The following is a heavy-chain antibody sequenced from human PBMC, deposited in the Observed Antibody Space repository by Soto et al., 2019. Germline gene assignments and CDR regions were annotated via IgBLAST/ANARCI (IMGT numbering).Heavy chain of an antibody. Sequence: GQSLKISCQVYGYTFTIYRIGKVHQMPGKGLEWMGSIYPSDSDTRYSPSFQGQVTISAVQSINTAYLQWDSLKASDTAIYYCARPANTVADHFDLWGQGTPVPVSS. CDR1: GYTFTIYR. D-gene: IGHD4-17*01. CDR3: ARPANTVADHFDL. CDR2: IYPSDSDT. J-gene: IGHJ4*02. V-gene: IGHV5-51*07.